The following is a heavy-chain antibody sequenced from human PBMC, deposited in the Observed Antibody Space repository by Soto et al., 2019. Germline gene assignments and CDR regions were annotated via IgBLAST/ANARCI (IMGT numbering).Heavy chain of an antibody. D-gene: IGHD4-17*01. Sequence: PSETLSLTCAVSGGSISSGGYSWSWIRQPPGKGLEWIGYIYHSGSTYYNPSLKSRVTISVDRSKNQFSLKLSSVTTADTAVYYCARASTTVTTLDYWGQGTLVTVSS. CDR1: GGSISSGGYS. CDR3: ARASTTVTTLDY. V-gene: IGHV4-30-2*01. CDR2: IYHSGST. J-gene: IGHJ4*02.